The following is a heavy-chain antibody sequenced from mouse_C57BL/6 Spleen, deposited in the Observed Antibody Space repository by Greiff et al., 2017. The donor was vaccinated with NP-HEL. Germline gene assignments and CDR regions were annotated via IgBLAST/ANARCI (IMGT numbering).Heavy chain of an antibody. Sequence: VQLQESGAELARPGASVKLSCKASGYTFTSYGISWVKQRTGQGLEWIGEIYPRSGNTYYNEKFKGKATLTADKSSSTAYMELRSLTSEDSAVYFCARGDYGSSTGFAYWGQGTLVTVSA. CDR2: IYPRSGNT. CDR3: ARGDYGSSTGFAY. V-gene: IGHV1-81*01. D-gene: IGHD1-1*01. J-gene: IGHJ3*01. CDR1: GYTFTSYG.